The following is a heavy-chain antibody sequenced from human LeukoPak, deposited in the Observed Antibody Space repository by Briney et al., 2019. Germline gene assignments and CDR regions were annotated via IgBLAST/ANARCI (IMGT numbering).Heavy chain of an antibody. CDR2: IIPIFGTA. V-gene: IGHV1-69*13. D-gene: IGHD6-6*01. Sequence: ASVKVSCKASGGTFSSYAISWVRQAPGQGLEWMGGIIPIFGTANYAQKFQGRVTITADESTSTAYMELSSLRSEDTAVYYCARVDSSSGFDYWAREPWSPSPQ. J-gene: IGHJ4*02. CDR1: GGTFSSYA. CDR3: ARVDSSSGFDY.